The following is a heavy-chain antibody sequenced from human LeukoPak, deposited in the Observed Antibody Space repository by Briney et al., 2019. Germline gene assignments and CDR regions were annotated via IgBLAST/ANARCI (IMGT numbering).Heavy chain of an antibody. D-gene: IGHD3-22*01. CDR2: IIPIFGTA. J-gene: IGHJ4*02. CDR1: GCTFSSYA. Sequence: ASLKVSCKASGCTFSSYAISWVRQAPGQGLEWMGGIIPIFGTANYAQKFQGRVTITADESTSTAYMELSSLRSEDTAVYYCASGAMIVVVDEYPLDYWGQGTLVTVSS. V-gene: IGHV1-69*13. CDR3: ASGAMIVVVDEYPLDY.